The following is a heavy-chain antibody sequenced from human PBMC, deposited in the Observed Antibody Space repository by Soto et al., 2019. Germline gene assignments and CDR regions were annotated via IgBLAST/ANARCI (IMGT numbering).Heavy chain of an antibody. D-gene: IGHD3-10*01. CDR3: AKDWYHNIDH. Sequence: GRALRLCTAGSAFDLSNSCIHWCHQVPGKRLVWVSRINSDGSSITYADSVKGRFTISRDNAKNTLYMQISSLRLEDTAVYYCAKDWYHNIDHCGQG. CDR1: AFDLSNSC. CDR2: INSDGSSI. V-gene: IGHV3-74*01. J-gene: IGHJ4*02.